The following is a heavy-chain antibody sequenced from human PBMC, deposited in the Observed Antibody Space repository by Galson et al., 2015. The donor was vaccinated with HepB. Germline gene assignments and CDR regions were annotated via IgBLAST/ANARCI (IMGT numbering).Heavy chain of an antibody. Sequence: SLRLSCAASGFTYSNAWMSWVRQAPGKGLEWVGRIKSKTDGGTTDYAAPVKGRFTISRDDSKNTLYLQMNSLKTEDTAVYYCTTDQGLYHDAFDIWGQGTMVTVSS. V-gene: IGHV3-15*01. CDR3: TTDQGLYHDAFDI. CDR1: GFTYSNAW. CDR2: IKSKTDGGTT. D-gene: IGHD2-2*02. J-gene: IGHJ3*02.